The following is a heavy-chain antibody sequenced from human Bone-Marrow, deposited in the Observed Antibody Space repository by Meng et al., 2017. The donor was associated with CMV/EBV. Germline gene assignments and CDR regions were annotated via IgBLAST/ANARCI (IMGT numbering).Heavy chain of an antibody. Sequence: SAMLSCKASGGTFSSHANTWVRQAPGQGLEWIGGIIPIFGTANYAQKFQGRVTITTDESTSTAYMELSSLRSEDTAVYYCARDGAPGGWVKYQLLLHYYYYGMDVWGQGTTVTVSS. CDR3: ARDGAPGGWVKYQLLLHYYYYGMDV. D-gene: IGHD2-2*01. V-gene: IGHV1-69*05. J-gene: IGHJ6*02. CDR1: GGTFSSHA. CDR2: IIPIFGTA.